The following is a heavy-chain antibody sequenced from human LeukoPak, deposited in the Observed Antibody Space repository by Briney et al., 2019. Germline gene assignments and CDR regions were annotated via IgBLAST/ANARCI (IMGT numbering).Heavy chain of an antibody. J-gene: IGHJ4*02. V-gene: IGHV4-59*12. D-gene: IGHD6-13*01. CDR2: IYYSGST. CDR1: GGSISSYY. Sequence: SETLSLTCTVSGGSISSYYWSWIRQPPGKGLEWIGYIYYSGSTNYNPSLKSRVTISVDTSKNQFSLKVTSVTAADMAVYYCATKSAAYYFDYWGQGTLVTVSS. CDR3: ATKSAAYYFDY.